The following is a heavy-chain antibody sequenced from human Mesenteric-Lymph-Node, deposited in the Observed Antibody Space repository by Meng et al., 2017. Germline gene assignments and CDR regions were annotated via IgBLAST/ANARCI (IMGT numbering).Heavy chain of an antibody. Sequence: GESLKISCAASGFTFTKYAMIWVRQAPGKGLEWVSVISASGENTYYADSVKGRLTISRDNSKNTVYLQVNSLRAEDTAVYYCAKDLNDYIWGNYLYLGIDSWGQGTLVTVSS. CDR2: ISASGENT. CDR1: GFTFTKYA. J-gene: IGHJ4*02. D-gene: IGHD3-16*02. V-gene: IGHV3-23*01. CDR3: AKDLNDYIWGNYLYLGIDS.